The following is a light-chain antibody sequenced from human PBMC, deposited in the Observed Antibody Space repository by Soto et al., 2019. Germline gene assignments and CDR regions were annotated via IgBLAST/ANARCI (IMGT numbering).Light chain of an antibody. CDR1: QSVSSN. J-gene: IGKJ2*01. Sequence: EIVTTQSPGTLSVSPGERATLSCRASQSVSSNLVWYQQKPGQAPRLLIYGASARATGLPARFSGSGSGTEFTLTISSLQSEDFAVYYCQQYDQWPQTFGQGTKLEIK. CDR3: QQYDQWPQT. V-gene: IGKV3-15*01. CDR2: GAS.